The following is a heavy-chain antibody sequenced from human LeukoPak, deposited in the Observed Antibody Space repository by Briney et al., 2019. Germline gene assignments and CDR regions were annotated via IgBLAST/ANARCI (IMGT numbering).Heavy chain of an antibody. Sequence: GASVNVSCKASGYTFTSYGISWVRQAPGQGLEWMGWISAYNGNTNYAQKLQGRVTMTTDTSTSRDSMELRSLRSDETAVYYYARDWDDDFWSGYYPKNWFDPWGQGTLVTVSS. D-gene: IGHD3-3*01. J-gene: IGHJ5*02. CDR3: ARDWDDDFWSGYYPKNWFDP. V-gene: IGHV1-18*01. CDR1: GYTFTSYG. CDR2: ISAYNGNT.